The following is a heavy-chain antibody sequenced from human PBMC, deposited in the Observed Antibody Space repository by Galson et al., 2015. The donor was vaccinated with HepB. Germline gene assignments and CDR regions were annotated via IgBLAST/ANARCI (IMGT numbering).Heavy chain of an antibody. D-gene: IGHD3-22*01. Sequence: SLRLSCAASGFTFSSFGMHWVRQAPGKGLEWVAVISYDGSNKYYADSVQGRFTISRDNSKNTLYLQMNSLRAEDTAVYYCAKDLLYSSGYYARYYYYGMDFWGQGTTVTVSS. CDR3: AKDLLYSSGYYARYYYYGMDF. V-gene: IGHV3-30*18. J-gene: IGHJ6*02. CDR2: ISYDGSNK. CDR1: GFTFSSFG.